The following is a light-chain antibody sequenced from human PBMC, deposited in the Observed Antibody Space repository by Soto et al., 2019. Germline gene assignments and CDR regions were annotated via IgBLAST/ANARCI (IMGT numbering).Light chain of an antibody. Sequence: EIVMTQSPATLSLSPGQRATLSCRASQSVSSKLAWYQQRPGQAPRLLIYSASTRATGIPARFSGSGSGTEFTLTISSLQSEDIAVYYCHQYNHWLTWTFGQGTKVEIK. V-gene: IGKV3-15*01. J-gene: IGKJ1*01. CDR2: SAS. CDR3: HQYNHWLTWT. CDR1: QSVSSK.